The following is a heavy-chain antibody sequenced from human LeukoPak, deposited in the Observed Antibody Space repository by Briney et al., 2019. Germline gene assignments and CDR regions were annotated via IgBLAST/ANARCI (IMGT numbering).Heavy chain of an antibody. CDR1: GGSISSYY. V-gene: IGHV4-59*01. CDR3: ATTFLYDSSGYRLDY. J-gene: IGHJ4*02. CDR2: ISYSGST. D-gene: IGHD3-22*01. Sequence: PSETLSLTCTVSGGSISSYYWSWIRQPPGKGLEWIGYISYSGSTNYNPSLKSRVTISVDTSKNQFSLKLSSVTAADTAVYYCATTFLYDSSGYRLDYWGQGTLVTVSS.